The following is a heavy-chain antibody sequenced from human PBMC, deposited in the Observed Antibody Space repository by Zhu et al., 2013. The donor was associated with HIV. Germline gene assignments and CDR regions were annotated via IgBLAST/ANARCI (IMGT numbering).Heavy chain of an antibody. CDR1: GGTFSSYA. J-gene: IGHJ3*02. CDR2: IIPIFGTA. CDR3: ARDGPEIVVVDPDSFDI. V-gene: IGHV1-69*01. D-gene: IGHD2-21*01. Sequence: QVQLVQSGAEVKKPGSSVKVSCKASGGTFSSYAINWVRQAPGQGLEWMGGIIPIFGTANYAQKFQGRVTITADESTSTAYMELRSLRYDDTAVYYCARDGPEIVVVDPDSFDIWGQGTMVTVSS.